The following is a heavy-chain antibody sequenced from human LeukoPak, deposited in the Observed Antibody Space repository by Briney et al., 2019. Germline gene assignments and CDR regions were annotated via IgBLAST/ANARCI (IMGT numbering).Heavy chain of an antibody. CDR1: GYSFTTYW. J-gene: IGHJ5*02. CDR2: IYPGNSDV. V-gene: IGHV5-51*01. CDR3: ARRGATSLKWFDP. Sequence: GESLKISCKGFGYSFTTYWIVWVRQMPGKGLEWMGIIYPGNSDVRYSPSFQGQVTISVDKSISTAYLQWNSLKASDTAMYYCARRGATSLKWFDPWGQGTLVTDSS.